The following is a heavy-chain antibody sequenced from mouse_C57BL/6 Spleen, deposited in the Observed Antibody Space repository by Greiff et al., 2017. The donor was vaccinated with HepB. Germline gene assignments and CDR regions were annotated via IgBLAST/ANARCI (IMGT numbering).Heavy chain of an antibody. D-gene: IGHD2-4*01. J-gene: IGHJ1*03. CDR2: ISDGGSYT. CDR1: GFTFSSYA. Sequence: DVKLVESGGGLVKPGGSLKLSCAASGFTFSSYAMSWVRQTPEKRLEWVATISDGGSYTYYPDNVKGRFTISRDNAKNNLYLQMSHLKSEDTAMYYCARDHYDYGEWYFDVWGTGTTVTVSS. V-gene: IGHV5-4*01. CDR3: ARDHYDYGEWYFDV.